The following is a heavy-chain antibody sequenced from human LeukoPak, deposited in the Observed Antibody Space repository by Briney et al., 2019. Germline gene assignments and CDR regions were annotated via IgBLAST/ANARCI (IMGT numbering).Heavy chain of an antibody. CDR2: INHSGST. CDR3: ARRQDWGPYRTDFDY. V-gene: IGHV4-34*01. J-gene: IGHJ4*02. CDR1: GGSFSGYY. Sequence: PSETLSLTCAVYGGSFSGYYWSWIRQPPGKGLEWIGEINHSGSTNYNPSLKSRVTISVDTSKNQFSLKLSSVTAADTAVYYCARRQDWGPYRTDFDYWGQGTLVTVSS. D-gene: IGHD3/OR15-3a*01.